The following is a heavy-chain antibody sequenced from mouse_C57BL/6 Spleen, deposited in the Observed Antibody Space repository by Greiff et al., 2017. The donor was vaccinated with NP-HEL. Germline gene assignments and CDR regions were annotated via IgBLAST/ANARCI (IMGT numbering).Heavy chain of an antibody. V-gene: IGHV1-55*01. CDR2: IYPGSGST. Sequence: QVQLQQPGAELVKPGASVKMSCKASGYTFTSYWITWVKQRPGQGLEWIGDIYPGSGSTNYNEKFKSKATLTVDTSSSTAYMQLSSLTSVDSAVYYCARWDDYRAMDYWGQGTSVTVSS. D-gene: IGHD2-4*01. CDR3: ARWDDYRAMDY. CDR1: GYTFTSYW. J-gene: IGHJ4*01.